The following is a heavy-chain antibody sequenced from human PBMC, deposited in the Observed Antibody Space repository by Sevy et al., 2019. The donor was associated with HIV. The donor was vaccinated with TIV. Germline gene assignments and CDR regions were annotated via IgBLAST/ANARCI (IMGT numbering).Heavy chain of an antibody. J-gene: IGHJ4*02. V-gene: IGHV3-15*01. CDR1: GFTFSNAW. CDR3: ATAPGYYDSSPFDY. D-gene: IGHD3-9*01. Sequence: GGSLRLSCAVSGFTFSNAWMNWVRQAPGTWLQWVGLIKSKIDGETTDYAAPVKGRFTISRDDSKNTVYLQMNSLKTEDTALYYCATAPGYYDSSPFDYWGPGTLVTVSS. CDR2: IKSKIDGETT.